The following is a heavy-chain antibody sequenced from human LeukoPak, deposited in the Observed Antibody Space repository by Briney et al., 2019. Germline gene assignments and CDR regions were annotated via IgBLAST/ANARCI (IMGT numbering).Heavy chain of an antibody. J-gene: IGHJ5*02. CDR2: IHYTGST. V-gene: IGHV4-39*01. CDR1: GGSISSISSNN. CDR3: ARLPTGYPNWFDT. D-gene: IGHD5-18*01. Sequence: PSETLSLTCAVSGGSISSISSNNWAWIRQPPGKGLELIAAIHYTGSTYYNPSFMSRVTISVDTSKNQFSLKLNSLTATDTAVYYCARLPTGYPNWFDTWGQGILVTVSS.